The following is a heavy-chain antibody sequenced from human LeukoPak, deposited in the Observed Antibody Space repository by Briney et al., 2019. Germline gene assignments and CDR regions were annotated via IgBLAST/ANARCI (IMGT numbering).Heavy chain of an antibody. CDR3: ARVYYDFWSGYYIDY. D-gene: IGHD3-3*01. V-gene: IGHV3-30-3*01. Sequence: GGSLRLSCAASGFTFSSYAMHWVRQAPGKGLEWVAVISYDGSNKYYADSVKGRFTISRDNSKNTLYLQMNSLRAEDTAVYYCARVYYDFWSGYYIDYWGQGTLVTVSS. J-gene: IGHJ4*02. CDR1: GFTFSSYA. CDR2: ISYDGSNK.